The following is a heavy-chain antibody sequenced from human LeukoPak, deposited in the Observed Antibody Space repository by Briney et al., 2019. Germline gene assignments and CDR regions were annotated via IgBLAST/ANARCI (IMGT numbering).Heavy chain of an antibody. CDR3: ARMITLSNGRYSSKTLDY. Sequence: SGPTLVKPTQALTLTCSFSGFSLSTSGMGVGWIRQPPSKALEWLALIYWDDDKRYSPSLKSRLTITKDTSKNQVVLIMTNMDPVDTATYYCARMITLSNGRYSSKTLDYWGQGTLVTVSS. CDR2: IYWDDDK. J-gene: IGHJ4*02. V-gene: IGHV2-5*02. CDR1: GFSLSTSGMG. D-gene: IGHD5-18*01.